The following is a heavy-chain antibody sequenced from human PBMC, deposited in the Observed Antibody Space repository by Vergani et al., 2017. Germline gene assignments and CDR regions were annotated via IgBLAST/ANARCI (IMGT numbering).Heavy chain of an antibody. Sequence: EVQLLESGGGLVQPGGSLRLSCAASGFNFSTYAMTWVRQAPGKGLEWVSTISSDGGSTYYADSVKGRFTISRDNSKNTLSLQMNSLTAEDTAIYYCAGLQGTSAYYYGGFDYWGQGILVTVSS. J-gene: IGHJ4*02. V-gene: IGHV3-23*01. CDR1: GFNFSTYA. D-gene: IGHD3-22*01. CDR2: ISSDGGST. CDR3: AGLQGTSAYYYGGFDY.